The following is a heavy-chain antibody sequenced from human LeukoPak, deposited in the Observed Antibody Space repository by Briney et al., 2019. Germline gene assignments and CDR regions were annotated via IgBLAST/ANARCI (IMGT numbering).Heavy chain of an antibody. CDR2: IESNGLT. V-gene: IGHV3-74*01. D-gene: IGHD3-10*01. CDR1: GFTFSSYW. J-gene: IGHJ5*01. Sequence: PGGSLRLSCEASGFTFSSYWMHWVRQIPGKGLMWVSRIESNGLTLYADSVRDRFTISRDNGKNTIYLQMNSLRVDDTAIYYCAKAATYFYGSVTYDWFESWGQGTLVTMSS. CDR3: AKAATYFYGSVTYDWFES.